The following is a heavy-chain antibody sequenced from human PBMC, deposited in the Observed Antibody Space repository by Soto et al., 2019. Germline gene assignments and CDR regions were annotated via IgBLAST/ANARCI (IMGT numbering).Heavy chain of an antibody. CDR1: GGSIISSDYC. D-gene: IGHD2-15*01. V-gene: IGHV4-39*01. Sequence: PSETLSLTCTVSGGSIISSDYCCVCIRQPPWSGLELIGSIHYSGTNYYTPSLKSRVTISVDTSKNQFSLKLSSVTAADTAVYYCARHSFQNVLVIIDATLNWFDPWGQGTLVTVSS. CDR3: ARHSFQNVLVIIDATLNWFDP. J-gene: IGHJ5*02. CDR2: IHYSGTN.